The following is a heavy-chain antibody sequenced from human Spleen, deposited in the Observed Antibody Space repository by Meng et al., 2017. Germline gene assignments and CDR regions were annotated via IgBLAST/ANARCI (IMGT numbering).Heavy chain of an antibody. CDR3: ARGRAREVVTNFEEYYYYPMDV. Sequence: SETLSLTCSVSGDSISSARHYWSWIRQPAGKGLECIGRFHITVSKNYNPSLKSRVTMSVDTSKNQFYLRLSSVSAADTAVYYCARGRAREVVTNFEEYYYYPMDVWGQGTTVTVSS. J-gene: IGHJ6*02. D-gene: IGHD2-21*02. CDR2: FHITVSK. CDR1: GDSISSARHY. V-gene: IGHV4-61*02.